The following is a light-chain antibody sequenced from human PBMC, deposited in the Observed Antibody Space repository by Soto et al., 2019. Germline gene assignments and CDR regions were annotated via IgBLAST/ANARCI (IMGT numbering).Light chain of an antibody. V-gene: IGKV3-20*01. CDR3: QKYGSSPIN. J-gene: IGKJ5*01. CDR2: DAS. Sequence: PGERATLSCRASQSVSSYLAWYQQKPGQAPRLLIYDASNRATGIPARFSGSGSGTAFTLTISRLEPEDFALYYCQKYGSSPINFGQGTRLEIK. CDR1: QSVSSY.